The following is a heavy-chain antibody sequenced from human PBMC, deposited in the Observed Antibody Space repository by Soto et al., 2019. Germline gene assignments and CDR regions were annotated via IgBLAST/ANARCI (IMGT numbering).Heavy chain of an antibody. V-gene: IGHV3-21*06. CDR3: AREIQSSTECX. CDR1: GLIFSGHS. J-gene: IGHJ4*02. D-gene: IGHD6-6*01. Sequence: GVLRLSWVASGLIFSGHSFSWVRQAPGKGMEWVSSISIVPNSMYYADSVKGRFTISRYNAKNTMYLEMDSLRVEDTAVYFCAREIQSSTECXWGKGTLVTFSX. CDR2: ISIVPNSM.